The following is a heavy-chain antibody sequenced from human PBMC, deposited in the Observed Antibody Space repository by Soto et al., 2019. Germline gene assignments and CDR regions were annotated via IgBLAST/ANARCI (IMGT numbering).Heavy chain of an antibody. D-gene: IGHD3-9*01. CDR1: GDTFSNYA. Sequence: QVHLVQSGTEVKKPGSSVKVSCKTSGDTFSNYAISWVRQAPGQGLEWMGGIIPLFDSASYAQRSHDRVTITADKFTITAYMELRSLTSEDTATYYCAASTFQSGVTGYFHLGFWGQGTLVTVSS. V-gene: IGHV1-69*06. CDR2: IIPLFDSA. CDR3: AASTFQSGVTGYFHLGF. J-gene: IGHJ4*02.